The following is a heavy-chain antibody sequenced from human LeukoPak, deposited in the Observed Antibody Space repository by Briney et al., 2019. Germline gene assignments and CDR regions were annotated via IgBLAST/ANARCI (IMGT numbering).Heavy chain of an antibody. CDR3: GRVGSGGTREDTLDI. V-gene: IGHV3-21*01. D-gene: IGHD1-26*01. CDR2: IGSSSSHI. J-gene: IGHJ3*02. Sequence: GGSLRLSCAASGFTFSSYSMNWVRQTPGKGLEWVPSIGSSSSHIYYADSVKGRFTISRDNAKNPLYVQMNSLRAEDTAVYYCGRVGSGGTREDTLDIWGQGTMVTVSS. CDR1: GFTFSSYS.